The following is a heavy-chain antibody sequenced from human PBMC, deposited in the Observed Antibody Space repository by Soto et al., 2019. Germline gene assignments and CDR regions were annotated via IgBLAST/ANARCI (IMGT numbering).Heavy chain of an antibody. D-gene: IGHD3-10*01. CDR3: ARQYGAGTITMVRGVIDY. CDR2: IYYSGST. J-gene: IGHJ4*02. V-gene: IGHV4-31*03. CDR1: GGSISSGGYY. Sequence: KQSQTLSLTCTVSGGSISSGGYYWSWIRQHPGKGLEWIGYIYYSGSTYYNPSLKSRVTISVDTSKNQFSLKLSSVTAADTAVYYCARQYGAGTITMVRGVIDYWGQGTLVTVSS.